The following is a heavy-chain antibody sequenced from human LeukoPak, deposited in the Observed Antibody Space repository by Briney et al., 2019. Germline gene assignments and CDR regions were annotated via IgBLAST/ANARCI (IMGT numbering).Heavy chain of an antibody. CDR1: GFTFSSYA. CDR2: ISGSGGST. J-gene: IGHJ4*02. D-gene: IGHD3-10*01. V-gene: IGHV3-23*01. Sequence: GGSLRLSCAASGFTFSSYAMSWVRQAPGKELEWVSAISGSGGSTYYADSVKGRFTISRDNSKNTLYLQMNSLRAEDTAVYYCAKVGSGSPGTLGSFDYWGQGTLVTVSS. CDR3: AKVGSGSPGTLGSFDY.